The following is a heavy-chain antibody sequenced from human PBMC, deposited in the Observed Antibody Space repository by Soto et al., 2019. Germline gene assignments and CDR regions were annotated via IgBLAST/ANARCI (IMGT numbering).Heavy chain of an antibody. CDR2: ISGSGGST. D-gene: IGHD3-10*01. Sequence: GGSLRLSCAASGFTFSSYAMSWVCQAPGKGLEWVSAISGSGGSTYYADSVKGRFTISRDNSKNTLYLQMNSLRAEDTAVYYCAKDTIFGVVTNYGSGSYYGYWGQGTLVTVSS. CDR3: AKDTIFGVVTNYGSGSYYGY. J-gene: IGHJ4*02. V-gene: IGHV3-23*01. CDR1: GFTFSSYA.